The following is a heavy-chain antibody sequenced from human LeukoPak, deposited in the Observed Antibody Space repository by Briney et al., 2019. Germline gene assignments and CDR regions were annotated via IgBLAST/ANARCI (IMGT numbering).Heavy chain of an antibody. J-gene: IGHJ6*03. D-gene: IGHD3-22*01. CDR3: TRGSIAYYYMDV. CDR2: IYDSENT. CDR1: GGSISSYY. V-gene: IGHV4-59*01. Sequence: SETLSLTCNVSGGSISSYYWSWIRQPPGKGLEWIGYIYDSENTNYNPSLKSRVTISVDTSKNQFSLKLSSVTAADTAVYYCTRGSIAYYYMDVWGKGTTVTISS.